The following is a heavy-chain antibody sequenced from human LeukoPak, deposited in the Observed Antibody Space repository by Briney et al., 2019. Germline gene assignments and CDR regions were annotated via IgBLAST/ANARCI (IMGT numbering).Heavy chain of an antibody. V-gene: IGHV4-34*01. D-gene: IGHD6-19*01. J-gene: IGHJ5*02. CDR1: GGSFSGYY. CDR3: ARATEDSSGASRGPGSIYWFDP. Sequence: PSETLSLTCAVYGGSFSGYYWSWIRQPPGKGLEWIGEINHSGSTNYNPSLKSRVTISVDTSKNQFSLKLSSVTAADTAVYYCARATEDSSGASRGPGSIYWFDPWGQGTLVTVSS. CDR2: INHSGST.